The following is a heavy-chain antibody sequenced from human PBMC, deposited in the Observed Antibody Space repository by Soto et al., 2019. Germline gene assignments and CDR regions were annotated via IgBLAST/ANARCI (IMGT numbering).Heavy chain of an antibody. CDR3: ARAGTGTTYAFDI. J-gene: IGHJ3*02. V-gene: IGHV1-69*02. D-gene: IGHD1-7*01. CDR2: IIPILGIA. Sequence: SVKVSCKASGGTFSSYTISWVRQAPGQGLEWMGRIIPILGIANYAQKFQGRVTITADKSTSTAYMELSSLRSEDTAVYYCARAGTGTTYAFDIWGQGTMVTVSS. CDR1: GGTFSSYT.